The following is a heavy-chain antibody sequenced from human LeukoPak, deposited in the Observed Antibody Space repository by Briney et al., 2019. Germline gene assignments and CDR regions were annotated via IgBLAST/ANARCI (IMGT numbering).Heavy chain of an antibody. V-gene: IGHV4-34*01. CDR3: ARKQLERRGPFDY. D-gene: IGHD1-1*01. Sequence: SETLSLTFAVYGGSFSCYYWSWIRQPPGKGLEWIGEINYSGSTNYNPSLKSRVTISVHTSKNQFSLKLSSVTAADTAVYYCARKQLERRGPFDYWGQGTLVTVSS. CDR1: GGSFSCYY. CDR2: INYSGST. J-gene: IGHJ4*02.